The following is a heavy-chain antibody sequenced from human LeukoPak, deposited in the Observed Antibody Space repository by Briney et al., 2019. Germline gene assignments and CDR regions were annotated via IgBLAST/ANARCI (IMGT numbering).Heavy chain of an antibody. Sequence: ASETLSLTCAVYGGSFSGYYWSWIRQPPGKGLEWIGEINHSGSTNYNPSLKSRVTISVDTSKNQFSLKLSSVTAADTAVYYCAAIAARNYYYGMDVWGQGTTVTVSS. CDR2: INHSGST. J-gene: IGHJ6*02. D-gene: IGHD6-6*01. CDR1: GGSFSGYY. CDR3: AAIAARNYYYGMDV. V-gene: IGHV4-34*01.